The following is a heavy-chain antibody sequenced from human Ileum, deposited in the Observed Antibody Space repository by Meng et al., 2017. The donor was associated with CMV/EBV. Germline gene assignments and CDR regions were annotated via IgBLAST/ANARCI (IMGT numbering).Heavy chain of an antibody. CDR1: GFTVSSNY. CDR3: ASIEYSSSY. CDR2: IYSGGST. V-gene: IGHV3-53*01. Sequence: LGLSCAAAGFTVSSNYMSWVRQAPGKGLEWVSVIYSGGSTYYADSVKGRFTISRDNSKNTLYLQMNSLRAEDTAVYYCASIEYSSSYWGQGTLVTVSS. J-gene: IGHJ4*02. D-gene: IGHD6-6*01.